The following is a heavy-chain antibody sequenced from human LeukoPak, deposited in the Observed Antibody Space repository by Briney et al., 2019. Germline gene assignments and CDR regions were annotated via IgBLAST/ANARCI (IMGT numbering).Heavy chain of an antibody. CDR1: GFTFSSYS. CDR2: ISSSSSYI. D-gene: IGHD5-12*01. CDR3: ARDRGYSGYEGFWSLIGY. Sequence: TAGGSLRLSCAASGFTFSSYSMNWVRQAPGKGLEWVSSISSSSSYIYYADSVKGRFTISRDNAKNSLYLQMNSLRAEDTAVYYCARDRGYSGYEGFWSLIGYWGQGTLVTVSS. J-gene: IGHJ4*02. V-gene: IGHV3-21*01.